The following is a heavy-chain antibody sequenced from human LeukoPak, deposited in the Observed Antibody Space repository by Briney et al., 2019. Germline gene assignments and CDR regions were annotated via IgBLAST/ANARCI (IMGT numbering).Heavy chain of an antibody. CDR1: GYTFTSNG. Sequence: ASVNVSCKASGYTFTSNGISWVRQAPGQGLEWMGWISTYSGNTNFAQNFQGRVTLTTDTSTSTAYVELRSLRSDDTAVYYCARDKDYAFHIWGQGTLVTISS. CDR2: ISTYSGNT. CDR3: ARDKDYAFHI. D-gene: IGHD4-11*01. V-gene: IGHV1-18*01. J-gene: IGHJ3*02.